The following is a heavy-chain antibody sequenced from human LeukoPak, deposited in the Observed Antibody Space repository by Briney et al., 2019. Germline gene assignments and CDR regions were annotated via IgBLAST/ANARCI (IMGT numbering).Heavy chain of an antibody. CDR1: GFTFSSYA. CDR3: ARDDYGDYHFDY. Sequence: GGSLRLSCAASGFTFSSYAMHWVRQAPGKGLEGVAVISYDGSNKYYADSVKGRFTISRDNAKNTLYLQMNSLRAEDTAVYYCARDDYGDYHFDYWGQGTLVTVSS. D-gene: IGHD4-17*01. V-gene: IGHV3-30-3*01. CDR2: ISYDGSNK. J-gene: IGHJ4*02.